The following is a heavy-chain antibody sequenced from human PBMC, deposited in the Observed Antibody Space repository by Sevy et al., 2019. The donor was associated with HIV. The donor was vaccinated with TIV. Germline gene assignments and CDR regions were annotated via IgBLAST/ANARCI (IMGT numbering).Heavy chain of an antibody. D-gene: IGHD6-19*01. V-gene: IGHV1-24*01. CDR2: FDPEDGET. J-gene: IGHJ4*02. Sequence: ASVKVSCKVSGYTLTELSMRWVRQAPGKGLEWMGGFDPEDGETIYAQKFQGRVTMTEDTSTDTAYMELSSLRSEDTAVYYCATELADTAVAGRAYYFDYWGQGTLVTVSS. CDR1: GYTLTELS. CDR3: ATELADTAVAGRAYYFDY.